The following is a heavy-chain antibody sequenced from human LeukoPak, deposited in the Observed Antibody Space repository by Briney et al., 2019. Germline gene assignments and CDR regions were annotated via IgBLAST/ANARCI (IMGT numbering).Heavy chain of an antibody. CDR3: AKAPSLYGDYDIGYYFDY. CDR1: GFTFSDPY. V-gene: IGHV3-11*01. Sequence: GGSLRLSCEASGFTFSDPYMSWIRQAPGKGLECLSYISGSGTDINYADSVRGRFTISRDNAKNLLYLQMNDLRLEDTALYYCAKAPSLYGDYDIGYYFDYWGQGTLVTVSS. D-gene: IGHD4-17*01. J-gene: IGHJ4*02. CDR2: ISGSGTDI.